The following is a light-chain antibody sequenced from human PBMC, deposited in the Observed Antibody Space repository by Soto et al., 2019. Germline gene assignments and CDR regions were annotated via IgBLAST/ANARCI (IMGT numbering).Light chain of an antibody. CDR3: QNYNGAPWT. Sequence: DIQMTPSPSSLSASVGDRVTITCRASQGISNYLVWYQQKPGKVPKLLIYAASTLQSGVPSRFSGSGSGTDFTLTISSLQPEDVATYYCQNYNGAPWTFGQGTRVDNK. J-gene: IGKJ1*01. CDR1: QGISNY. CDR2: AAS. V-gene: IGKV1-27*01.